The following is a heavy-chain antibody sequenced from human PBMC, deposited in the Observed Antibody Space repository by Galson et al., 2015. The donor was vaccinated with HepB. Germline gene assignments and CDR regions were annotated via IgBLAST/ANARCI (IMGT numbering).Heavy chain of an antibody. D-gene: IGHD6-6*01. CDR1: GFTFSSYG. J-gene: IGHJ4*02. V-gene: IGHV3-30*18. CDR2: ISYDGSNK. CDR3: AKDPYSSSSGYFDY. Sequence: SLRLSCAASGFTFSSYGMHWVRQAPGKGLEWVTVISYDGSNKYCADSVKGRFTISRDNSKNTLYLQMNSLRAEDTAVYYCAKDPYSSSSGYFDYWGQGTLVTVSS.